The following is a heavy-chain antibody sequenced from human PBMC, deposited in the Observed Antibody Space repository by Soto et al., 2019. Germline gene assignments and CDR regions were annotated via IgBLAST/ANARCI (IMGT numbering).Heavy chain of an antibody. J-gene: IGHJ6*02. CDR2: FIPIYGTR. D-gene: IGHD4-17*01. V-gene: IGHV1-69*01. CDR1: GGTFSRYA. CDR3: ARAERPYGDYDNYYYAMDV. Sequence: QVQLVHSGAEVKKPGSSVKVSCKASGGTFSRYAISWVRRAPGQGLEWIGGFIPIYGTRNYAQKFQGRVTITADESTSTAYMELSSLRSEDTAVYYRARAERPYGDYDNYYYAMDVWDQGTSVTVSS.